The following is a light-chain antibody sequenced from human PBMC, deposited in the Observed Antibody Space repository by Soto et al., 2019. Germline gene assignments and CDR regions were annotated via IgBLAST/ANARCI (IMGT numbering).Light chain of an antibody. J-gene: IGKJ2*01. Sequence: EIVLTQSPGTLSLSPGERATLSCRASQSVSSSYLAWYQQKPGQAPRLLIYGASSRATGIPDRFSGSGSGTDFTLTISRLEPEDFAVYYCKQYGSSPPYTFCQGTKLEIK. CDR3: KQYGSSPPYT. CDR2: GAS. V-gene: IGKV3-20*01. CDR1: QSVSSSY.